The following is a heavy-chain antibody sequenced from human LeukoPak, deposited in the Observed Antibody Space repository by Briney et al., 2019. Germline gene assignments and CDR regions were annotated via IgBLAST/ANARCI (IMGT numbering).Heavy chain of an antibody. CDR3: AREGGGYCTNGVCYTHFDY. J-gene: IGHJ4*02. V-gene: IGHV1-18*01. CDR1: GYTLSSQG. Sequence: GSVKGSRKGSGYTLSSQGISRVRQGPGQGVEWMGWNSAYNGNTNYAQKLQGRVTMTTDTSTSTAYMELRSLRSDDTAAYYCAREGGGYCTNGVCYTHFDYWGQGTLVTVSS. D-gene: IGHD2-8*01. CDR2: NSAYNGNT.